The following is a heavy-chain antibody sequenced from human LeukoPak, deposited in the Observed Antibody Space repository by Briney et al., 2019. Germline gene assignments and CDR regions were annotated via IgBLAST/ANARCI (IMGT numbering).Heavy chain of an antibody. CDR1: GGSFSGYY. CDR3: ARGWLGSGLDY. J-gene: IGHJ4*02. Sequence: ASETLSLTCAVYGGSFSGYYWSWIRQPPGKGLEWIGEINHSGSTNYNPSLKSRVTISVDTSKNQFSLKLSSVTAADTAVYYCARGWLGSGLDYWGQGTLVTVSS. CDR2: INHSGST. V-gene: IGHV4-34*01. D-gene: IGHD6-19*01.